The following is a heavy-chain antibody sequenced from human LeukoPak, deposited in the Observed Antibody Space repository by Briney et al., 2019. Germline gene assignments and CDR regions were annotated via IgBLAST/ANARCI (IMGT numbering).Heavy chain of an antibody. J-gene: IGHJ6*03. CDR1: GFSFSNYN. Sequence: PGGSLRLSCAASGFSFSNYNMHWVRLAPGKGPEWVAFIHHYGGDIRYADSVKGRFTISRDNSKNTLYLQMNSLRAEDTAVYYCAKGMGYYGSGSYSNDYYYYMDVWGKGTTVTVSS. CDR3: AKGMGYYGSGSYSNDYYYYMDV. CDR2: IHHYGGDI. V-gene: IGHV3-30*02. D-gene: IGHD3-10*01.